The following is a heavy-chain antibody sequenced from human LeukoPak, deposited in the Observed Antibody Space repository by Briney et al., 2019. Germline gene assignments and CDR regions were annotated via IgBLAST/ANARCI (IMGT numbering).Heavy chain of an antibody. CDR1: GGSFSGYY. D-gene: IGHD6-25*01. CDR2: INHSGST. J-gene: IGHJ6*02. CDR3: ARGRWGFQRAEYGMDV. Sequence: KASETLSLTCAVYGGSFSGYYWSWIRQPPGKGLEWIGEINHSGSTNYNPPLKSRVTISVDTSKNQFSLKLSSVTAADTAVYYCARGRWGFQRAEYGMDVWGQGTTVTVSS. V-gene: IGHV4-34*01.